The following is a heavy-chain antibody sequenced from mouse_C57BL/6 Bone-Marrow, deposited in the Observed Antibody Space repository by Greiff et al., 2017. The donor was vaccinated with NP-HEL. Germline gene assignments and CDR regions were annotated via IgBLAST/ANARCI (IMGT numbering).Heavy chain of an antibody. V-gene: IGHV1-80*01. J-gene: IGHJ3*01. Sequence: VQLQQSGAELVKPGASVTISCKASGYAFTSYWMNWVKQRPGKGLEWIGQIYPGDGDTNYNGKFTGKATLTADKSSSTAYMQLSDQTSEDSAVYFCASMAYGTSLFACWGKGTLVTVSA. CDR1: GYAFTSYW. D-gene: IGHD1-1*01. CDR3: ASMAYGTSLFAC. CDR2: IYPGDGDT.